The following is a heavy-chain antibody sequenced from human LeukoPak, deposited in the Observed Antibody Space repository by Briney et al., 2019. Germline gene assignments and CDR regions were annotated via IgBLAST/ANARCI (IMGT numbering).Heavy chain of an antibody. J-gene: IGHJ4*02. V-gene: IGHV3-30*04. D-gene: IGHD5-18*01. CDR3: ARAGYSYGPTAPFYFDY. CDR2: ISYDGSNK. Sequence: GGSLRLSCAASGFTFSSYAMHWVRQSPGKGLEWVAVISYDGSNKYYADSVKGRFTNSRDNSKNTLYLQMNSLRAEDTAVYYCARAGYSYGPTAPFYFDYWGQGTLVTVSS. CDR1: GFTFSSYA.